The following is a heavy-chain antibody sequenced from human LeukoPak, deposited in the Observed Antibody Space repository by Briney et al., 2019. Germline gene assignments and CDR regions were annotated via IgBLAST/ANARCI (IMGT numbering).Heavy chain of an antibody. V-gene: IGHV3-23*01. D-gene: IGHD2-21*02. Sequence: GGSLRLSCAPSGFTFSTYGMAWVRQAPGKGLEWVSGISGSGDNTYYANSVKGRFTISRDNSQNTLYLQMNSLRAEDTAVYYCAKESSDSLYYYMDVWGKGTTVTVSS. CDR1: GFTFSTYG. CDR2: ISGSGDNT. J-gene: IGHJ6*03. CDR3: AKESSDSLYYYMDV.